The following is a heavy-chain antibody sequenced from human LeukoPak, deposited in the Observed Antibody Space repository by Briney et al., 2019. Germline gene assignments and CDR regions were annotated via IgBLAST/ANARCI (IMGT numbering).Heavy chain of an antibody. CDR1: GYTFTNYY. CDR3: AREGAAEAKNFDY. J-gene: IGHJ4*02. Sequence: ASVKVSCKASGYTFTNYYIHWMRQAPGQGLEWVGIINLNAVTTRYAQKFQGRITVTRNTSTSTVYMELSSLRSEDTAVYFCAREGAAEAKNFDYWGQGTLVIVSS. V-gene: IGHV1-46*01. D-gene: IGHD6-25*01. CDR2: INLNAVTT.